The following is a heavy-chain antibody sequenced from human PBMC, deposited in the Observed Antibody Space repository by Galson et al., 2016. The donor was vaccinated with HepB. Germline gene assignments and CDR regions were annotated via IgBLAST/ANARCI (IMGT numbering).Heavy chain of an antibody. J-gene: IGHJ4*02. CDR2: IIPAFGTT. Sequence: SVKVSCKASGGTFSTYGITWVRQAPGQGLEWMGGIIPAFGTTHYAEKVQGRITITADGMTNTAYMGLSSLISEDTAVYFWSGDKWGGEHPYLFDSWGQGTLVTVSS. CDR3: SGDKWGGEHPYLFDS. CDR1: GGTFSTYG. D-gene: IGHD1-26*01. V-gene: IGHV1-69*13.